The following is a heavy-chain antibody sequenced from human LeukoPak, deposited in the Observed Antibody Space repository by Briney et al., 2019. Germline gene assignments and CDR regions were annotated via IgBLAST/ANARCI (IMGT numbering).Heavy chain of an antibody. J-gene: IGHJ2*01. Sequence: PSETLSLTCAVYGGSFSGYYWSWIRQPPGKGLEWIGEINHSGSTNYNPSLKSRVTISVDTSKNQFSLKLTSVTAADTAVYYYARAGGMSTAPLDLDRWGRGTLVTVSS. V-gene: IGHV4-34*01. CDR2: INHSGST. CDR1: GGSFSGYY. D-gene: IGHD5/OR15-5a*01. CDR3: ARAGGMSTAPLDLDR.